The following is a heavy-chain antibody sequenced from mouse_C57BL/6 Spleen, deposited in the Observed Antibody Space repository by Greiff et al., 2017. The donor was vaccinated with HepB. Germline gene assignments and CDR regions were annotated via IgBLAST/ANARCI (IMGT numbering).Heavy chain of an antibody. D-gene: IGHD1-1*01. CDR2: INPNNGGT. CDR1: GYTFTDYY. V-gene: IGHV1-26*01. CDR3: ARREGNYYGSRDDWYFDV. J-gene: IGHJ1*03. Sequence: EVQLQQSGPELVKPGASVKISCKASGYTFTDYYMNWVKQSHGKSLEWIGDINPNNGGTSYNQKFKGKATLTVDKSSSTAYMELRSLTSEDSAVYYCARREGNYYGSRDDWYFDVWGTGTTVTVSS.